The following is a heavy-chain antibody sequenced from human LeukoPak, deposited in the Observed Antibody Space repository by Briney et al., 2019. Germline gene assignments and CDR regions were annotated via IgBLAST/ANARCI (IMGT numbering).Heavy chain of an antibody. CDR2: VYYSGNT. CDR1: GGSISTYY. Sequence: PSETLSLTCTVSGGSISTYYWSWIRQPPGKRLEWSGYVYYSGNTNYNPSLQSRVTISVDTSKNQFSLNLNSVTAADTALYYCARVGTFAFDIWGQGTMVTVSS. CDR3: ARVGTFAFDI. J-gene: IGHJ3*02. D-gene: IGHD1-14*01. V-gene: IGHV4-59*01.